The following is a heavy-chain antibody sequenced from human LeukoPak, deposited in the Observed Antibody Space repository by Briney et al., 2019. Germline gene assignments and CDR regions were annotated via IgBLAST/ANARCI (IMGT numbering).Heavy chain of an antibody. CDR3: AELGITMIGGV. V-gene: IGHV3-21*01. Sequence: GGSLRLSCEATGFIFTNYSMIWVRQPPGGGLEWVSSISDRGTFTYYAVSVRGRFTISRDNAKNSVYLQLDTLTAEDAAVYYCAELGITMIGGVWGKGTTVTISS. CDR1: GFIFTNYS. D-gene: IGHD3-10*02. J-gene: IGHJ6*04. CDR2: ISDRGTFT.